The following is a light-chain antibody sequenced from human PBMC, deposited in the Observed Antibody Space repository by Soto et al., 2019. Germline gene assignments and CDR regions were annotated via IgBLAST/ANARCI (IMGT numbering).Light chain of an antibody. CDR2: DNS. CDR3: QSYDSSLSGSV. Sequence: QPVLTQPPSASGTPGQRVTIPCSGGRSNIGSNTVNWYHLLPGTAPKLVIYDNSNRPSGVPDRFSGSKSGTSASLAITGLQADDEADYYCQSYDSSLSGSVFGGGTKLTVL. J-gene: IGLJ2*01. CDR1: RSNIGSNT. V-gene: IGLV1-40*01.